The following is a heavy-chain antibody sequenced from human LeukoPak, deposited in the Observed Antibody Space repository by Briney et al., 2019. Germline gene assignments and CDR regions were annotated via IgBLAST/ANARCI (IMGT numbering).Heavy chain of an antibody. Sequence: ASVKVSCKASGYTFTSYGISWVRQAPGQGLEWMGWISAYNGNTNYAQKLQGRVTMTTDTSTSTVYMELRSLRSDDTAVYYCARDTDIVVVPAAPDYWGQGTLVTVSS. CDR2: ISAYNGNT. CDR1: GYTFTSYG. V-gene: IGHV1-18*04. D-gene: IGHD2-2*01. CDR3: ARDTDIVVVPAAPDY. J-gene: IGHJ4*02.